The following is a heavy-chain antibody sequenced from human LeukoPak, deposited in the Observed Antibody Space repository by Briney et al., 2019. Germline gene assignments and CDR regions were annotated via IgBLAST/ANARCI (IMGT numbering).Heavy chain of an antibody. V-gene: IGHV4-34*01. CDR2: INHSGST. J-gene: IGHJ3*02. Sequence: SETLSLTCAVYGGSFSGYYWSWIRQPPGKGLEWIGEINHSGSTNYNPSLKSRVTISVDTSKNQFSLKLSSVTAADTAVYYCARGLVYCSGGSCSYDAFDIWGQGTMVTVSS. CDR3: ARGLVYCSGGSCSYDAFDI. D-gene: IGHD2-15*01. CDR1: GGSFSGYY.